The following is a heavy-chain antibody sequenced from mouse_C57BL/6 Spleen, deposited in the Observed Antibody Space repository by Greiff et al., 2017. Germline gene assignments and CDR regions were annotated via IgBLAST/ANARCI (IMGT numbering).Heavy chain of an antibody. CDR3: ASHGSSPWFAY. CDR1: GYTFTSYG. D-gene: IGHD1-1*01. CDR2: IYPRSGNT. V-gene: IGHV1-81*01. Sequence: VQLQQSGAELARPGASVKLSCKASGYTFTSYGISWVKQRTGQGLEWIGEIYPRSGNTYYNEKFKGKATLTADKSSRTAYMELRSLTSEDSAVYFCASHGSSPWFAYWGQGTLVTVSA. J-gene: IGHJ3*01.